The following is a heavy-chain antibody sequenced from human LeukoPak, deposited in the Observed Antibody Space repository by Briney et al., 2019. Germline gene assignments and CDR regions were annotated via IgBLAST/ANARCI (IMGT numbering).Heavy chain of an antibody. CDR2: MNPSSGNT. D-gene: IGHD2-8*01. CDR3: AREGYCTNGVCLNWFDP. J-gene: IGHJ5*02. V-gene: IGHV1-8*03. Sequence: ASVKVSCKASGYTFTSYDINWVRQATGQGLEWMGWMNPSSGNTGYAQKFQGRVTITRNTSISTAYMELSSLRSEDTAVYFCAREGYCTNGVCLNWFDPWGQGTLVTVSS. CDR1: GYTFTSYD.